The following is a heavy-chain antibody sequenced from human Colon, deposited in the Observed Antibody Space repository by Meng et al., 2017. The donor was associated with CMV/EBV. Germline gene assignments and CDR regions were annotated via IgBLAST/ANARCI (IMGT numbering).Heavy chain of an antibody. CDR3: ARGENLTGDDS. Sequence: SVEVSCKASGGTFSTYHINWVRQAPGQGLEWMGRIIPTLDMSDYAPRFQGRLTLTADKVTTTAYMELSGLRSDDTAIYYCARGENLTGDDSWGQGTVVTVSS. V-gene: IGHV1-69*04. J-gene: IGHJ5*01. CDR2: IIPTLDMS. CDR1: GGTFSTYH. D-gene: IGHD1-20*01.